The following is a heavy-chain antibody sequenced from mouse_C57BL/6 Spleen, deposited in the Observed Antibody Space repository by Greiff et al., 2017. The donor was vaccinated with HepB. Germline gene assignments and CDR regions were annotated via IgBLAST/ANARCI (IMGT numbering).Heavy chain of an antibody. CDR1: GFTFSSYA. V-gene: IGHV5-4*01. CDR3: ARRDDYHFAY. CDR2: ISDGGSYT. J-gene: IGHJ3*01. D-gene: IGHD2-4*01. Sequence: EVQVVESGGGLVKPGGSLKLSCAASGFTFSSYAMSWVRQTPEKRLEWVATISDGGSYTYYPDNVKGRFTISRDNAKNNLYLQMSHLKSEDTAMYYCARRDDYHFAYWGQGTLVTVSA.